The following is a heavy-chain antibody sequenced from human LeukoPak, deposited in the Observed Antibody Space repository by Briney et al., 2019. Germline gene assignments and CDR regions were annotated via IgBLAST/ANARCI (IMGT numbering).Heavy chain of an antibody. CDR2: ISSRSRTI. V-gene: IGHV3-48*02. D-gene: IGHD3-16*02. Sequence: GGSLRLSCAASGFNFGTYNMHWVRRAPGKGLEWLSYISSRSRTIHYADSVKGRFTISRDNAENSLYLRMDSLRDEDTAVYYCARGPNDRIWGSYRDVDHWGQGTLVTVSS. CDR3: ARGPNDRIWGSYRDVDH. J-gene: IGHJ4*02. CDR1: GFNFGTYN.